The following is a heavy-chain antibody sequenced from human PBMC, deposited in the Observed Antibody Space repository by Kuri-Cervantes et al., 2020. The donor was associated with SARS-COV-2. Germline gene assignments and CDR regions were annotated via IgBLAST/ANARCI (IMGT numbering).Heavy chain of an antibody. CDR2: ISSTGCTT. V-gene: IGHV3-64D*06. J-gene: IGHJ4*02. D-gene: IGHD3-10*01. Sequence: ETLSLTCAASGFTFSIYTIHWVRQAPGKGLQYVSAISSTGCTTYYADSVKGRFTISRDNSRNTLDLQMSSLRAEDTAVYYCVRDSGDTSESEGAYDYWGQGTLVTVSS. CDR1: GFTFSIYT. CDR3: VRDSGDTSESEGAYDY.